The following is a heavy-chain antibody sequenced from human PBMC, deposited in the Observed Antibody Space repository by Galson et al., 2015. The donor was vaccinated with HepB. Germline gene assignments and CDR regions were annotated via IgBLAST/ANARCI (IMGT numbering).Heavy chain of an antibody. J-gene: IGHJ6*03. V-gene: IGHV2-70*17. D-gene: IGHD1-1*01. CDR1: GFSLTTAGMC. Sequence: PALVKPTQTLTLTCTFSGFSLTTAGMCVSWMRQPPGKALEWLARIDWDEDKFYSSSLRTGLTISKDTSKNQVVFTMTNMDPVDTATYSCARTRRVITTTGNYYYMDVWGKGTTVTISS. CDR3: ARTRRVITTTGNYYYMDV. CDR2: IDWDEDK.